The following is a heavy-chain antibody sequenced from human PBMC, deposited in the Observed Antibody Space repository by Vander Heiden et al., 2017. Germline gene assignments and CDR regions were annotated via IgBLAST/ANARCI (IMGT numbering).Heavy chain of an antibody. J-gene: IGHJ4*02. CDR1: GGSISSSNW. D-gene: IGHD6-13*01. V-gene: IGHV4-4*02. CDR2: IYHSGST. Sequence: QVQLQQSGPGLVKPSGTLSLTCAVSGGSISSSNWWSWVRQPPGKGLGWIGEIYHSGSTNYNPSLKSRVTISVDKSKNQFSLKLSSVTAADTAVYYCARTGYSSSWYLTGVFDYWGQGTLVTVSS. CDR3: ARTGYSSSWYLTGVFDY.